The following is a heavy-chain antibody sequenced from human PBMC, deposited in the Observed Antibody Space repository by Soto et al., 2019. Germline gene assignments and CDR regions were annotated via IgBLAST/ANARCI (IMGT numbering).Heavy chain of an antibody. CDR3: ARVVVEWCDAFDI. CDR1: GFTLSSYC. V-gene: IGHV3-74*01. D-gene: IGHD2-15*01. J-gene: IGHJ3*02. CDR2: INSDGSST. Sequence: GGFTIHSNAAFGFTLSSYCMHWVRQAPGKGLVWVSRINSDGSSTSYADSEKGRFTISRDNAKNTLYLQMNSLRAEDTAVYYCARVVVEWCDAFDIWGQGTMVTVSS.